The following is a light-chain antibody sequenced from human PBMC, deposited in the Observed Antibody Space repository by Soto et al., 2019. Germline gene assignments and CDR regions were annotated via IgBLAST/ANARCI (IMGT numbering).Light chain of an antibody. CDR2: AVS. Sequence: QSVLTQPASVSGSPGQSISILCRGTSSDIGSYDHVAWYQQFPGKSPNLMIYAVSGRPSGVSERFSGSKSGISASLTISRLQTEDKADYYCISYTDRQSDLFGTGTKVTVL. V-gene: IGLV2-14*03. CDR1: SSDIGSYDH. J-gene: IGLJ1*01. CDR3: ISYTDRQSDL.